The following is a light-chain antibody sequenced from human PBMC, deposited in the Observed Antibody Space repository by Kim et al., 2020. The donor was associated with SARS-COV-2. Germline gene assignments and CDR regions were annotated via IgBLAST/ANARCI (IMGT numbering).Light chain of an antibody. Sequence: EIVLTQFPGTRSLSPGERAALSCRASQSVTGSYLAWYQQKPGQAPRLLIYGASSRATGIPDRFSGSGSGTDFTLTITRLEPEDFAVYYCQQYATSMYTFGQGTKLEI. J-gene: IGKJ2*01. CDR3: QQYATSMYT. CDR1: QSVTGSY. V-gene: IGKV3-20*01. CDR2: GAS.